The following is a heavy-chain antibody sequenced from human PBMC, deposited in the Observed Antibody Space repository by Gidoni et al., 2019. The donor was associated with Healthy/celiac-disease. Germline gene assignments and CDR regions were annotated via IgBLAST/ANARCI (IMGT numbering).Heavy chain of an antibody. CDR3: ARDRGRGYYDFWSGYLGGMDV. CDR2: IDYSGRT. V-gene: IGHV4-31*03. Sequence: QVQLQESGPVLVKPSQTLSLTCTISGGYVSRGGYYWSWIRQHPGKGLEWIGYIDYSGRTYDNPSLKSRVTISVDTSKNQFALKLSSVTGANTAVYYCARDRGRGYYDFWSGYLGGMDVWGQGTTVTVSS. CDR1: GGYVSRGGYY. D-gene: IGHD3-3*01. J-gene: IGHJ6*02.